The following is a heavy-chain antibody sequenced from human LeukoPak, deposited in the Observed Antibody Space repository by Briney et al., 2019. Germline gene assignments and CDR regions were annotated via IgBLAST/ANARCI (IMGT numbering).Heavy chain of an antibody. CDR2: ISSNGGST. V-gene: IGHV3-64*01. CDR3: ARPSGYSSGWYRF. J-gene: IGHJ4*02. Sequence: GGSLRLSCAASGFTFSSYAMHWVRQAPGKGLEYVSAISSNGGSTYYANSVKGRFTISRDNSKNTLYLQMGSLRAEDMAVYYCARPSGYSSGWYRFWGQGTLVTVSS. D-gene: IGHD6-19*01. CDR1: GFTFSSYA.